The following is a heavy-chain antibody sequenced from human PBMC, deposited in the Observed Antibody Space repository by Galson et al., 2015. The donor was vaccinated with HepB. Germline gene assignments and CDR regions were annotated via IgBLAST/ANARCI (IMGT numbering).Heavy chain of an antibody. D-gene: IGHD3-10*01. V-gene: IGHV5-51*03. CDR1: GYSFTSYW. J-gene: IGHJ3*02. CDR3: ARSLTMVQGVIIKGDAFDI. CDR2: IYCGDSDT. Sequence: QSGAEVKKPGESLKISCQGSGYSFTSYWIGWVRQMPGKGLGWMGIIYCGDSDTKYSPSFQGQVTISADKSISTAYLQWSSLKASDTAMYYCARSLTMVQGVIIKGDAFDIWGQGTMVTVSS.